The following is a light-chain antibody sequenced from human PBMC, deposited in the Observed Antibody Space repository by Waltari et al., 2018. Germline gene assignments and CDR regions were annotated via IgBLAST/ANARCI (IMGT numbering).Light chain of an antibody. CDR1: SSNIGSTT. V-gene: IGLV1-44*01. CDR2: SNN. Sequence: QSVLTQPPSASGNPGQRVPIPCSGRSSNIGSTTVNRYQQLPGTAPKLLIYSNNQRPSGVPDRFSGSKSGTSASLAISGLQSEDEADYYCAAWDDSLNGFVVFGGGTKLTVL. CDR3: AAWDDSLNGFVV. J-gene: IGLJ2*01.